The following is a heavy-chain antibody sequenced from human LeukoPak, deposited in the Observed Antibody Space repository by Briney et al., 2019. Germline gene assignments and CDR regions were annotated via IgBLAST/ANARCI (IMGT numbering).Heavy chain of an antibody. CDR1: GYTFTSYG. CDR3: ARDLGIGDYYYYYYMDV. Sequence: ASVKVSCKASGYTFTSYGISWVRQAPGQGLERMGWINPNSGGTNYAQKFQGRVTMTRDTSIGTAYMELSRLRSDDTAVYYCARDLGIGDYYYYYYMDVWGKGTTVTVSS. J-gene: IGHJ6*03. D-gene: IGHD3-16*01. CDR2: INPNSGGT. V-gene: IGHV1-2*02.